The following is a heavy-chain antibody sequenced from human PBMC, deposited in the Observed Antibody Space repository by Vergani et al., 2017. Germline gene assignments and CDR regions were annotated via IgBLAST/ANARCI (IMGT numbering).Heavy chain of an antibody. V-gene: IGHV3-23*01. CDR3: ARGEELLWFGEFSYYYYGMDV. CDR1: GFTFSSYA. Sequence: EVQLLESGGGLVQPGGSLRLSCAASGFTFSSYAMSWVRQAPGKGLEWVSAISGSGGSTYYADSVKGRFTISRDNAKNSLYLQMNSLRAEDTAVYYCARGEELLWFGEFSYYYYGMDVWGQGTTVTVSS. J-gene: IGHJ6*02. CDR2: ISGSGGST. D-gene: IGHD3-10*01.